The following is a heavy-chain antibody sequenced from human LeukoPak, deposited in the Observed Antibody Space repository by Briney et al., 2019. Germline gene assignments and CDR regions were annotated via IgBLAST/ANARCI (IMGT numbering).Heavy chain of an antibody. CDR2: INPKNAGT. J-gene: IGHJ4*02. Sequence: ASVKVSCKASGYTFTGHYMHWVQQVPGQGLEWMGWINPKNAGTNYQGRVTMTRDTSISTVYMELSRLRSDDTAVYYCAKTLYIAAAPGGLDYWGQGTLVTVSS. CDR1: GYTFTGHY. V-gene: IGHV1-2*02. D-gene: IGHD6-13*01. CDR3: AKTLYIAAAPGGLDY.